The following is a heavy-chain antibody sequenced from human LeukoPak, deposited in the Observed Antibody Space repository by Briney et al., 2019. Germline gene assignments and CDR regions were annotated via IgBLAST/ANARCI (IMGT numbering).Heavy chain of an antibody. J-gene: IGHJ4*02. CDR1: GGSISSCY. CDR3: ARALWGYAPDDYSSFDY. Sequence: SETLSLTCTVSGGSISSCYWSWLRKPPAQGLGWMGYIYYSGSTNYNPSLKSRVTISVDTSKHQFSLKLSSVTAADTAVYYCARALWGYAPDDYSSFDYWGQGTLVTVSS. CDR2: IYYSGST. D-gene: IGHD4-11*01. V-gene: IGHV4-59*08.